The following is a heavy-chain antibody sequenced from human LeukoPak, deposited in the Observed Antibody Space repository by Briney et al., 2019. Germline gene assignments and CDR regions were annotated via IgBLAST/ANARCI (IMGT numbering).Heavy chain of an antibody. Sequence: ASVKVSCKASGYTFTGYYFHWVRQDPGQGLEWMGWINPNPADTNYAQKLLCGVTLTWDTSISTAYMELNRLTSDDTAVYYCSTSAGDCRAGHYYYMGVWGKGTSVTVSS. V-gene: IGHV1-2*02. CDR3: STSAGDCRAGHYYYMGV. D-gene: IGHD2-21*02. CDR1: GYTFTGYY. J-gene: IGHJ6*03. CDR2: INPNPADT.